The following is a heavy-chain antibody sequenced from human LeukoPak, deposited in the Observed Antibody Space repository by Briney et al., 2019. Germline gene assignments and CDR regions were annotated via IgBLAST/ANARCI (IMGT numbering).Heavy chain of an antibody. V-gene: IGHV4-34*01. Sequence: SETLSLTCAVYGGSFSGYYWSWIRQPPGKGLEWIGEINHSGSTNYNPSLKSRVTISVDTSKNQFSLKLSSVTAADAAVYYCARVVSDYYGSGKSTTYYFDYWGQGTLVTVSS. D-gene: IGHD3-10*01. J-gene: IGHJ4*02. CDR1: GGSFSGYY. CDR3: ARVVSDYYGSGKSTTYYFDY. CDR2: INHSGST.